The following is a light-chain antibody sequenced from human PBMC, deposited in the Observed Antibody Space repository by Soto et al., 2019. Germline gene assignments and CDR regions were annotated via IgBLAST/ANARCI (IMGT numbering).Light chain of an antibody. Sequence: QSILAQPTSASGTPGQRVTISCSGSSSNIGSNYVYWYQQLPGTAPKVLIYRDSQRPSGVPDRFSGSKSGTSASLAISGLLSEDEAEYYCATREGSLRAHVVFGGGTKLTVL. CDR3: ATREGSLRAHVV. CDR2: RDS. V-gene: IGLV1-47*01. CDR1: SSNIGSNY. J-gene: IGLJ2*01.